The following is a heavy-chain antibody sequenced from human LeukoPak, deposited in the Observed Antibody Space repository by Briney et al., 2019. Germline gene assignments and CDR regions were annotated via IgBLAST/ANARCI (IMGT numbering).Heavy chain of an antibody. Sequence: PGGSLRLSCAASGFTFSSYSMNWVRQAPGKGLEWVSYISSSSSTIYYADSVKGRFTISRDNAKNSLYLQMNSLRAEDTAVYYCARDSVPYYDFWSGYYTRYYFDYWGQGTLVTVSS. D-gene: IGHD3-3*01. J-gene: IGHJ4*02. CDR1: GFTFSSYS. CDR3: ARDSVPYYDFWSGYYTRYYFDY. V-gene: IGHV3-48*01. CDR2: ISSSSSTI.